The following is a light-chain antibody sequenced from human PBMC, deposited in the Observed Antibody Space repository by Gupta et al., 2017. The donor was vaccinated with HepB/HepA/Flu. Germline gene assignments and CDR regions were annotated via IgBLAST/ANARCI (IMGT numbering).Light chain of an antibody. V-gene: IGKV1-5*03. CDR2: KAS. Sequence: DTQMTQSPSTLSASVGDRVSITCRASQTISSWLAWYQQKPGKAPKFLIYKASNLESGVPSRFSGSGSGTEFTLTISGLQPDDFAIYYCQQYFNYPITFGRGTKVEIK. CDR1: QTISSW. J-gene: IGKJ4*01. CDR3: QQYFNYPIT.